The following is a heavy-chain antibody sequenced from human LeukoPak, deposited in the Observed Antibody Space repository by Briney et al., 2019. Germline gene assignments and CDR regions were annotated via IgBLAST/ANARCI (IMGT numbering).Heavy chain of an antibody. CDR2: IKSKTDGGTT. J-gene: IGHJ4*02. D-gene: IGHD3-9*01. Sequence: PGGSLRLSCAASGFTFSNAWMSWVRQAPGKGLEWVGRIKSKTDGGTTDYAAPVKGRFTISRDDSKNTLYLQMNSLKTEDTAVYHCSTEDILTGYSTFDYWGQGTLVTVSS. CDR1: GFTFSNAW. V-gene: IGHV3-15*01. CDR3: STEDILTGYSTFDY.